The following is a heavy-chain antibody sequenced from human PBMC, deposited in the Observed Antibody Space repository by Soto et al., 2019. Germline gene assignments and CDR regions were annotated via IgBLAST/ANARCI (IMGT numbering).Heavy chain of an antibody. CDR3: AREEYSSGWYPYYYYGMDV. D-gene: IGHD6-19*01. J-gene: IGHJ6*02. CDR1: GYTFTGYY. CDR2: INPNSGGT. V-gene: IGHV1-2*04. Sequence: ASVKVSCTASGYTFTGYYMHWVRQAPGQGLVWMRWINPNSGGTNYAQKFQGWVTMTRDTSISTAYMELSRLRSDDTAVYYCAREEYSSGWYPYYYYGMDVWGQGTTVTVSS.